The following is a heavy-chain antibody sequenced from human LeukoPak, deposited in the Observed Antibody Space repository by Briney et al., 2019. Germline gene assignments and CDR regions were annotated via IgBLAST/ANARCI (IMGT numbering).Heavy chain of an antibody. V-gene: IGHV3-48*01. Sequence: GGSLRLSCAASGFTSSGFSMTWVGRAPGKGLEWVSYISSSSTIYYADSVKGRFTISRDNAKNSLYLQMNSLRAEDTAVYYCARRYIRDYWGQGTLVTVSS. J-gene: IGHJ4*02. D-gene: IGHD5-18*01. CDR1: GFTSSGFS. CDR2: ISSSSTI. CDR3: ARRYIRDY.